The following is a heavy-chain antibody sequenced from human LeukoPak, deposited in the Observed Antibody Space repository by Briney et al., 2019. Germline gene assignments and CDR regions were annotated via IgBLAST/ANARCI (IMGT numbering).Heavy chain of an antibody. CDR2: IYYSGST. CDR3: ARDSPPDSSGYYYVSGAFDI. D-gene: IGHD3-22*01. V-gene: IGHV4-59*01. Sequence: SQTLSLTCTLTGGSISIYYCSWIRQPPGKGREWIGYIYYSGSTNYNPSLKSRVTISVDTSKNQFSLKLSSVTAADTAVYYCARDSPPDSSGYYYVSGAFDIWGQGTMVTVSS. CDR1: GGSISIYY. J-gene: IGHJ3*02.